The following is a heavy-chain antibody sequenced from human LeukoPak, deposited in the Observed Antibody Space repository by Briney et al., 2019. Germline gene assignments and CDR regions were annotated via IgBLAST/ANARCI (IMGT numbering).Heavy chain of an antibody. CDR3: ARVESEDYYYYGMDV. D-gene: IGHD3-3*01. V-gene: IGHV3-23*01. CDR2: ISGSGGST. Sequence: GGSLRLSCAASGFTFSSYAMSWVLQAPGKGLEWVSAISGSGGSTYYADSVRGRFTISRDNSKNTLYLQMNSLRAEDMAVYYCARVESEDYYYYGMDVWGQGTTVTVSS. CDR1: GFTFSSYA. J-gene: IGHJ6*02.